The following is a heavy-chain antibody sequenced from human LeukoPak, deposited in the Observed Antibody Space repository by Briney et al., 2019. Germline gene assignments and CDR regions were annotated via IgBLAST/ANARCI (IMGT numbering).Heavy chain of an antibody. V-gene: IGHV3-23*01. CDR2: ITGGGSKT. D-gene: IGHD6-19*01. CDR3: VKDGGAVSDTATGIDY. CDR1: GFTFSYHA. Sequence: GGALRLSCAASGFTFSYHAMSWVRQAPGKGLEWVSPITGGGSKTNYGDSVKGRFTISRDNSKTTLYLQMNSLRAEDTAVYYCVKDGGAVSDTATGIDYWGQGTLVTVSS. J-gene: IGHJ4*02.